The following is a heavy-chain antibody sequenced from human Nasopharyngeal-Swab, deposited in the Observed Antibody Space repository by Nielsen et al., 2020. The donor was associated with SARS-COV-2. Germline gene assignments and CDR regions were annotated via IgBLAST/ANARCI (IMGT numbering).Heavy chain of an antibody. D-gene: IGHD2-2*01. Sequence: WIRQPPGKGLEWIGEINHSGSTNYNPSLKSRVTISVDTSKNQFSPKLSSVTAADTAVYYCARIEGCSSTSCYDYFDYWGQGTLVTVSS. CDR2: INHSGST. CDR3: ARIEGCSSTSCYDYFDY. J-gene: IGHJ4*02. V-gene: IGHV4-34*01.